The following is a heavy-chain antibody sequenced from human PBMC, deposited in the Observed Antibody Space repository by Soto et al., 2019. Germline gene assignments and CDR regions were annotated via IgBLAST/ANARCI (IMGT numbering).Heavy chain of an antibody. J-gene: IGHJ4*02. V-gene: IGHV1-2*04. CDR2: INPNSGGT. CDR3: ARDNLGIAAAGTGFDY. CDR1: GYTFTGYS. D-gene: IGHD6-13*01. Sequence: ASVKVSCKASGYTFTGYSMHWVRQAPGQGLEWMGWINPNSGGTNYAQKFQGWVTMTRDTSISTAYMELSRLRSDDTAVYYCARDNLGIAAAGTGFDYWGQGTLVTVSS.